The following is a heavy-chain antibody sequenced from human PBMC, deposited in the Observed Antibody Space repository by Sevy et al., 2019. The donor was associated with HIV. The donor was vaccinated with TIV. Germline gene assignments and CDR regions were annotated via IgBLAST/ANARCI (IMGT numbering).Heavy chain of an antibody. CDR2: ISSSSSYI. CDR3: ARGSDSSSWYNWFDP. CDR1: GFTFDAYA. D-gene: IGHD6-13*01. V-gene: IGHV3-21*01. Sequence: GGSLRLSCAASGFTFDAYAMHWVRQAPGKGLEWVSSISSSSSYIYYADSVKGRFTISRDNAKNSLYLQMNSLRAEDTAVYYCARGSDSSSWYNWFDPWGQGTLVTVSS. J-gene: IGHJ5*02.